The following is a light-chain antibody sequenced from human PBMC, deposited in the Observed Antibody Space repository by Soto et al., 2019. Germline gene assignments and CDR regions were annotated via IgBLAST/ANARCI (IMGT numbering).Light chain of an antibody. CDR2: DVS. J-gene: IGLJ3*02. CDR1: SSDVGGYNY. V-gene: IGLV2-11*01. Sequence: QSALTQPRSVSGSPGQSVTISCTGTSSDVGGYNYVSWYQQHPGKAPKVMIYDVSKRPSGVPDRFSGSKSGNTASLTISGLQAEDEADYYCCSSAGTYTPWVFGGGTKLTVL. CDR3: CSSAGTYTPWV.